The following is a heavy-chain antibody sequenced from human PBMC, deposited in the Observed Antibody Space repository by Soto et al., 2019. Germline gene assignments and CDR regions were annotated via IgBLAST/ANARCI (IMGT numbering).Heavy chain of an antibody. V-gene: IGHV1-18*01. J-gene: IGHJ6*03. CDR2: ISAYNGNT. CDR1: GYTFTSYG. Sequence: QVQLVQSGAEVKKPGASVKVSCKASGYTFTSYGISWVRQAPGQGLEWMGWISAYNGNTNYAQKLQGRVTMTTDTSTSTAYMELRSLRSGDTAVYYCARAYYGSGDYYYYYMDVWGKGTTVTVSS. D-gene: IGHD3-10*01. CDR3: ARAYYGSGDYYYYYMDV.